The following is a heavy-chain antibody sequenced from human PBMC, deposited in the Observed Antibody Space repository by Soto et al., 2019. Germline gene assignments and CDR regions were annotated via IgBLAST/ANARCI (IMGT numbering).Heavy chain of an antibody. J-gene: IGHJ4*01. CDR3: ARWAEGVTTPHFDY. Sequence: GESLKISCXGSRYTFSNYWIGWVRQMPGKGLEWMGIIYPDDSDIRYSPSFKGQVTISADKSISTAYLQWSSLKASDTAMYYCARWAEGVTTPHFDYWGQGTLVTVSS. D-gene: IGHD4-17*01. V-gene: IGHV5-51*01. CDR2: IYPDDSDI. CDR1: RYTFSNYW.